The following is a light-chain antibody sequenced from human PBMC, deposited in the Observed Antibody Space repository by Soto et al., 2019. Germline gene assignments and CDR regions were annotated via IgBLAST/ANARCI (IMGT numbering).Light chain of an antibody. CDR2: EVS. CDR3: SSYAGSNNVV. V-gene: IGLV2-8*01. Sequence: QSVLTQPRSASGSPGQSVTISCTGTSSDVGGYNYVSWYQQHSGKAPKLMIYEVSKRPSGVPDRFSGSKSGNTASLTVSGLQAEDEADYYCSSYAGSNNVVFGGGTKQTVL. J-gene: IGLJ2*01. CDR1: SSDVGGYNY.